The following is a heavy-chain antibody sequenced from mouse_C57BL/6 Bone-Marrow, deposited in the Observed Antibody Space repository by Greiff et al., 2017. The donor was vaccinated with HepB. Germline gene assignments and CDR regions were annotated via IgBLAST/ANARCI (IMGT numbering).Heavy chain of an antibody. V-gene: IGHV14-4*01. CDR3: TTVFITTVVATKDYAMDD. CDR1: GFNIKDDY. CDR2: IDPENGDT. J-gene: IGHJ4*01. Sequence: EVQLQQSGAELVRPGASVKLSCTASGFNIKDDYMHWVKQRPEQGLEWIGWIDPENGDTEYASKFQGQATITADTSSNTAYLQLSSLTSEDTAVYYGTTVFITTVVATKDYAMDDWGQGTSVTVSS. D-gene: IGHD1-1*01.